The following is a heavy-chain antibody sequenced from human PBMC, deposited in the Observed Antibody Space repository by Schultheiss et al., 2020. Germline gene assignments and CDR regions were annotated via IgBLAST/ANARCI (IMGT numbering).Heavy chain of an antibody. CDR1: GYSISSGYY. CDR3: ATIAAAGTNLCDY. J-gene: IGHJ4*02. Sequence: SQTLSLTCAVSGYSISSGYYWGWIRQPPGKGLEWIGSIYHSGSTYYNPSLKSRVTISVDTSKNQFSLKLSSVTAADTAVYYCATIAAAGTNLCDYWGQGTLVTVSS. D-gene: IGHD6-13*01. CDR2: IYHSGST. V-gene: IGHV4-38-2*01.